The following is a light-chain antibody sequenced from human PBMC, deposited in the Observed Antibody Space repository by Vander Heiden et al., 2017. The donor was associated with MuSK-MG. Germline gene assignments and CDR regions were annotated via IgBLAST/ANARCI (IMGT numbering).Light chain of an antibody. CDR1: QTVRSS. V-gene: IGKV3D-15*01. CDR3: QHYNNWPSIT. Sequence: EIVVTRSPATLSVSPGERVTLFCRASQTVRSSLAWYQQKPGQAPRLLIYDASTRANGIQTRFSGTGSGTEFTLTITSLQSGDFAVYYCQHYNNWPSITFGQGTRLETK. J-gene: IGKJ5*01. CDR2: DAS.